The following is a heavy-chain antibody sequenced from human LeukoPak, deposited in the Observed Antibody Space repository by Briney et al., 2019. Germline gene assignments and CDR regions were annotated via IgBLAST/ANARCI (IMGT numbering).Heavy chain of an antibody. J-gene: IGHJ4*02. V-gene: IGHV4-30-4*01. D-gene: IGHD2-2*01. CDR2: IYYSGST. CDR3: ARRIPAAPLSL. CDR1: GGSISSVDYY. Sequence: PSETLSLTCTVSGGSISSVDYYWSWIRQPPGKGLEWIGYIYYSGSTYYNPSLTSRLTISVDTPKNQFSLKVTSVTAADTAVYYCARRIPAAPLSLWGQGTLVTVSS.